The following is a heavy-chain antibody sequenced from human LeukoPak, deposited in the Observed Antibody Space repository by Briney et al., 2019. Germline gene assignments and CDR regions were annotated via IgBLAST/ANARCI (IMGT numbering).Heavy chain of an antibody. V-gene: IGHV3-7*01. CDR1: GFTLRTSW. J-gene: IGHJ4*02. D-gene: IGHD3-10*01. CDR2: IKQDGGEK. Sequence: PGGSLRLSCAASGFTLRTSWMSWVRQAPGKGLEWVGNIKQDGGEKNYVDSVKGRFTISRDNAKNSLYLQMNSLRADDTAVYYCAKDGGGPLDWGQGTLVTVSS. CDR3: AKDGGGPLD.